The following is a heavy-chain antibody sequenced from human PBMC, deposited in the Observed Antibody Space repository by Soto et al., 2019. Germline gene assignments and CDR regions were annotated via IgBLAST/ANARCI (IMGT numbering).Heavy chain of an antibody. CDR1: GLIVSNNY. V-gene: IGHV3-53*01. J-gene: IGHJ6*02. CDR3: AVGTKPFYYSGMDV. CDR2: LYSGGST. D-gene: IGHD1-1*01. Sequence: GGSLRLSCAVSGLIVSNNYMSWVRQAPGKGLEWVSGLYSGGSTYYTDSVKGRFTISRDNSKNTLYLQMNSLRAEDTAVYYCAVGTKPFYYSGMDVWGQGTTVTVSS.